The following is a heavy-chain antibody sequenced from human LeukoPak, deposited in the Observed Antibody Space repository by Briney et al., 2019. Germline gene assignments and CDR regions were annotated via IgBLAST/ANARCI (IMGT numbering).Heavy chain of an antibody. J-gene: IGHJ3*02. CDR3: ARALRLWGTWELLGSGAFDI. CDR1: GFTFSSYG. D-gene: IGHD1-26*01. Sequence: SGGSLRLSCAASGFTFSSYGMSWVRQAPGKGLEWVSYISSSGSTIYYADSVKGRFTISRDNAKNSLYLQMNSLRAEDTAVYYCARALRLWGTWELLGSGAFDIWGQGTMVTVSS. V-gene: IGHV3-48*04. CDR2: ISSSGSTI.